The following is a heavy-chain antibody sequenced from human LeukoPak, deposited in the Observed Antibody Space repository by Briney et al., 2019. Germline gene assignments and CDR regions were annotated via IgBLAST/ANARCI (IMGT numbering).Heavy chain of an antibody. Sequence: SETLSLTCTVSGGSISSYYWSWIRQPAGKGLEWIGRIYTSGSTNYNPSLKSRVTMSVDTSKNQFSLKLSSVTDADTAVYYCARGSDILTGYYTHDYWGQGTLVTVSS. D-gene: IGHD3-9*01. CDR2: IYTSGST. V-gene: IGHV4-4*07. CDR3: ARGSDILTGYYTHDY. J-gene: IGHJ4*02. CDR1: GGSISSYY.